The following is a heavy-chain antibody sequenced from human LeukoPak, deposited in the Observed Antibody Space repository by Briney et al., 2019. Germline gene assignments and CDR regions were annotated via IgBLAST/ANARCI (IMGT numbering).Heavy chain of an antibody. Sequence: GGSLRLSCAASGFTVSSNYMSWVRQAPGKGLEWVSVIYSGGSTYYADSVKGRFTTSRDNSKNTLYLQMNSLRAEDTAVYYCARGGQYYYDSSGPSYAFDIWGQGTMVTVSS. CDR3: ARGGQYYYDSSGPSYAFDI. J-gene: IGHJ3*02. V-gene: IGHV3-53*01. D-gene: IGHD3-22*01. CDR1: GFTVSSNY. CDR2: IYSGGST.